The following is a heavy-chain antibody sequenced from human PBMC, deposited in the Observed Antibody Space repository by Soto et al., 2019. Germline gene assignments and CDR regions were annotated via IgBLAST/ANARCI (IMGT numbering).Heavy chain of an antibody. V-gene: IGHV4-34*01. Sequence: QVQLQQWGAGLLKPSETLSLTCAVYGGSFSGYYWSWIRQPPGKGLEWIGEINHSGSTNYNPSLKGRVTISVDTSKNQFSLKLSSVTAADTAVYYCARGADMIVVVVAATPEAFDIWGQGTMVTVSS. CDR3: ARGADMIVVVVAATPEAFDI. CDR2: INHSGST. J-gene: IGHJ3*02. D-gene: IGHD2-15*01. CDR1: GGSFSGYY.